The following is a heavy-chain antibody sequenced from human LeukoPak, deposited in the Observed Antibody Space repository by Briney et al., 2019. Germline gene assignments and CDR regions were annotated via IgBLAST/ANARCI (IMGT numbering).Heavy chain of an antibody. J-gene: IGHJ5*02. Sequence: ASVKVSCKASGYTFTNYYMHWVRQAPGQGLEWMGMISPSGASTSYAQKFQGRVTMTRDVSTSTVYMELSSLRSEDTAVYYCKTGGTHWFDPWGQGTLVTVSS. D-gene: IGHD7-27*01. V-gene: IGHV1-46*01. CDR2: ISPSGAST. CDR3: KTGGTHWFDP. CDR1: GYTFTNYY.